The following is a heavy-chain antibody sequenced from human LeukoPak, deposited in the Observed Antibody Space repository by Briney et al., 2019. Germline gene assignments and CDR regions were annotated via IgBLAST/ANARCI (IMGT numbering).Heavy chain of an antibody. J-gene: IGHJ4*02. V-gene: IGHV1-2*02. CDR1: GYTFTGYY. CDR3: ARGSDDFWSGYSPSY. Sequence: ASVKVSCKASGYTFTGYYMHWVRQAPGQGLEWMGWINPNSGGTDYAQKFQGRVTMTRDTSISTAYMELSRLRSDDTAVYYCARGSDDFWSGYSPSYWGQGTLVTVSS. D-gene: IGHD3-3*01. CDR2: INPNSGGT.